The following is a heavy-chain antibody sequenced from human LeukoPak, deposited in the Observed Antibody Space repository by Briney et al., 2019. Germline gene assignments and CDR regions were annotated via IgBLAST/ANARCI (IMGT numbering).Heavy chain of an antibody. CDR3: AKGGYDYVEIGYFDY. J-gene: IGHJ4*02. CDR1: GFTFSDYY. CDR2: ISSSGSTI. Sequence: PGGSLRLSCAASGFTFSDYYMSWIRQAPGKGLGWVSYISSSGSTIYYADSVKGRFTISRDNAKNSLYLQMSSLRAEDTAVYYCAKGGYDYVEIGYFDYWGQGTLVTVSS. V-gene: IGHV3-11*01. D-gene: IGHD5-12*01.